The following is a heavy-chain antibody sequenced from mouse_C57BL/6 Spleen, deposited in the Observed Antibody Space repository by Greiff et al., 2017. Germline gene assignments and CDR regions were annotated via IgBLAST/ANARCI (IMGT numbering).Heavy chain of an antibody. Sequence: QVQLKESGAELVRPGASVTLSCKASGYTFTDYEMHWVKQTPVHGLEWIGAIDPETGGTAYNQKFKGKAILTADKSSSTAYMELRSLTSEDSAVYYCTRYYGSRTWFAYWGQGTLVTVSA. CDR1: GYTFTDYE. CDR2: IDPETGGT. D-gene: IGHD1-1*01. J-gene: IGHJ3*01. CDR3: TRYYGSRTWFAY. V-gene: IGHV1-15*01.